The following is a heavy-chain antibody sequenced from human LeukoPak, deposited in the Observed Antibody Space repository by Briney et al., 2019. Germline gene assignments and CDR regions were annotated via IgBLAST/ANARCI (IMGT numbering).Heavy chain of an antibody. CDR1: GYTLTGDY. CDR2: INPNSGGT. D-gene: IGHD6-19*01. J-gene: IGHJ4*02. CDR3: ARARAGTNNFDY. V-gene: IGHV1-2*06. Sequence: ASVKVSCKXSGYTLTGDYMHWVRQAPGQGLEWMGRINPNSGGTNYAQKFQGRVTMTRDTSISTAYMELSRLRSDDTAVYYCARARAGTNNFDYWGQGTLVTVSS.